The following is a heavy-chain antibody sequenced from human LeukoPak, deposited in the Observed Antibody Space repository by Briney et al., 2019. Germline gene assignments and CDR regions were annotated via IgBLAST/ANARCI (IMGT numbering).Heavy chain of an antibody. V-gene: IGHV4-4*07. CDR2: IHTRGTT. CDR1: GGSVSTHY. J-gene: IGHJ4*02. D-gene: IGHD3-22*01. Sequence: SETLSLTCSVSGGSVSTHYWSWIRQPAGKGLEWIGRIHTRGTTNYNPSLKSRVTLSLDTSNNQLSLTVTSVTAADTAVYFCARDGDGGGYPDYWGQGTLVTVSS. CDR3: ARDGDGGGYPDY.